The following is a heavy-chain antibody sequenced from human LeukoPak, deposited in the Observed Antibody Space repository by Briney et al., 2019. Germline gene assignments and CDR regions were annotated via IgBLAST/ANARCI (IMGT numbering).Heavy chain of an antibody. CDR3: TKGSRGYTNYYFDY. V-gene: IGHV1-69*02. J-gene: IGHJ4*02. CDR2: IIPILGIA. D-gene: IGHD5-18*01. Sequence: SVKVSCKASGGTFSSYTISWVRQAPGQGLEWMGRIIPILGIANYAQKFQGRVTITADKSTSTAYMELSSLRSEDTAVYYCTKGSRGYTNYYFDYWGQGTLVPVSS. CDR1: GGTFSSYT.